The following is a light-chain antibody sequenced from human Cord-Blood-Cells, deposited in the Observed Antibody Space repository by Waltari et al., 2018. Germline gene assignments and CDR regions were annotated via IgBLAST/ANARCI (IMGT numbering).Light chain of an antibody. CDR1: QSVLYSSNNKTY. CDR3: QQYYSTPPT. J-gene: IGKJ1*01. CDR2: WAS. Sequence: DIVMTQSPDSLAVSLGERATINCKSSQSVLYSSNNKTYLAWYQQKPGQPPKLLIYWASTRESGVPDRFSGSRSGTDFTLTISSLQAEDVAVYYCQQYYSTPPTFGQGTKVEIK. V-gene: IGKV4-1*01.